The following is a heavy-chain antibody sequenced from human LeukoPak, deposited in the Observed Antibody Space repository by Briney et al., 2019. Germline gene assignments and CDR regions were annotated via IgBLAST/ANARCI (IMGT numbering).Heavy chain of an antibody. CDR2: IYPGDSDT. Sequence: GASLLISCQGSGYIFTSYWIGWVRQLPGKGLEWMGIIYPGDSDTRYSPSFQGQVTISADKSISTAYLQWSSLKASDTAMYYCAGNHYGDYDAFDIWGQGTMVTVSS. J-gene: IGHJ3*02. CDR1: GYIFTSYW. D-gene: IGHD4-17*01. CDR3: AGNHYGDYDAFDI. V-gene: IGHV5-51*01.